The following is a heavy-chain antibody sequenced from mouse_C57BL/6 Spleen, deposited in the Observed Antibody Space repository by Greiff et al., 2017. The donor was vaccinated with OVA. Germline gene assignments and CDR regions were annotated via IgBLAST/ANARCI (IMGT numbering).Heavy chain of an antibody. CDR1: GYGFTNYL. V-gene: IGHV1-54*01. CDR2: INPGSGGT. Sequence: QVQLQQSGAELVRPGTSVKVSCKASGYGFTNYLIEWVKQRPGQGLEWIGVINPGSGGTNYNEKFKGKATLTADKSSSTAYMQLSSLTSEDSAVYFCARSLEHEYYFDYWGRGTTLTVSS. J-gene: IGHJ2*01. CDR3: ARSLEHEYYFDY.